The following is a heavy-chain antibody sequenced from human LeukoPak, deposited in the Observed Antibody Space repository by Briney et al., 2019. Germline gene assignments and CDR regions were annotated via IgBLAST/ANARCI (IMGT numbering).Heavy chain of an antibody. V-gene: IGHV4-34*01. J-gene: IGHJ4*02. CDR3: ARANDYGDNY. Sequence: SETLSLTCAVYGGSFSGYYWSWIRQPPGKGLEWIGGINHSGSTNYNPSLKSRVTISVDTSKNQFSLKLSSVTAADTAVYYCARANDYGDNYWGQGTLVTVSS. CDR2: INHSGST. CDR1: GGSFSGYY. D-gene: IGHD4-17*01.